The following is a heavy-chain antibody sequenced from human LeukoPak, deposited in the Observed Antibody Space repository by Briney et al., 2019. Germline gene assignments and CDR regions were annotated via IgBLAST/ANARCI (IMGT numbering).Heavy chain of an antibody. D-gene: IGHD4-11*01. CDR3: ARTDYTQSSDY. V-gene: IGHV1-3*01. J-gene: IGHJ4*02. Sequence: KFQGRVSITRDTSASTAYMELSCLRSEDTAIYYCARTDYTQSSDYWGQGTLVTVSS.